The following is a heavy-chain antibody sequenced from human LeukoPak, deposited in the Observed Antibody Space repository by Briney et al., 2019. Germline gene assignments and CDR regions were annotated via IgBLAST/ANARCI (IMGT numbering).Heavy chain of an antibody. D-gene: IGHD4-11*01. J-gene: IGHJ5*02. CDR2: INHSGST. CDR1: GGSFSGYY. CDR3: ARAHHYSHCFDP. V-gene: IGHV4-34*01. Sequence: SETLSLTCAVYGGSFSGYYWSWIRQPPGKGLEWIGEINHSGSTYYNPSLKSRVTISVDTSKNQFSLKLSSVTAADTAVYYCARAHHYSHCFDPWGQGTLVTVSS.